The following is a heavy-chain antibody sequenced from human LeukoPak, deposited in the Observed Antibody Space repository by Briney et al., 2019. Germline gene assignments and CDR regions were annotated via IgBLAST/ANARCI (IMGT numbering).Heavy chain of an antibody. J-gene: IGHJ5*02. Sequence: GGSLRLSCAASRFTFSNYPMRWVPQAPGKVLEWVSAISGSRGSTYYADSVKGRFTISRDNSKNTLYLQMNSLRAEDTAVYYCAKRSGRVVPAAIRSGWFDPWGQGTLVTVS. CDR1: RFTFSNYP. CDR3: AKRSGRVVPAAIRSGWFDP. V-gene: IGHV3-23*01. D-gene: IGHD2-2*02. CDR2: ISGSRGST.